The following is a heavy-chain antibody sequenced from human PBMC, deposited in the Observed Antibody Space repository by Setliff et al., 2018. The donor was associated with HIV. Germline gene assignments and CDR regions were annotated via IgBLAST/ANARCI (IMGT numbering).Heavy chain of an antibody. D-gene: IGHD3-22*01. CDR2: IYSNGGT. CDR3: ASRVYYYDSSGYLREEGFDP. V-gene: IGHV4-61*09. CDR1: GGSISSGSYY. Sequence: SETLSLTCTASGGSISSGSYYWSWIRQPAGKGLEWIGHIYSNGGTNYNPSLKSRVTISVDTSKNQFSLKLSSVTAADAAVYYCASRVYYYDSSGYLREEGFDPWGQGTLVTVSS. J-gene: IGHJ5*02.